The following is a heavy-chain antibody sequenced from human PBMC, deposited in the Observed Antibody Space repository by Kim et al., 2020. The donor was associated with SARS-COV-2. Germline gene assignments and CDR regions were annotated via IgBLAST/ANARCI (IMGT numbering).Heavy chain of an antibody. V-gene: IGHV1-3*01. J-gene: IGHJ3*02. CDR1: GFTFTNYV. Sequence: ASVKVSCKASGFTFTNYVIHWVRQAPGQRLEWMGWINAGNGNPKYSQKFQGRVTITRDSSASAAYMELSSLRSEDTAIYYCGRGEIGYCSSTTCSDAFDIWCQGTMVTVSS. CDR2: INAGNGNP. CDR3: GRGEIGYCSSTTCSDAFDI. D-gene: IGHD2-2*01.